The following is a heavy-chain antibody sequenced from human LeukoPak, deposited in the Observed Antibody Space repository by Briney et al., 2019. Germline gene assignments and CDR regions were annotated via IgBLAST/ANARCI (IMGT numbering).Heavy chain of an antibody. D-gene: IGHD3-16*02. CDR1: GFTFSSYS. V-gene: IGHV3-21*01. CDR3: ARGFADFVWGSYPSSY. J-gene: IGHJ4*02. CDR2: ITGSSSYI. Sequence: PGGSLRLSCAASGFTFSSYSMNWVRRAPGKGLEWVSSITGSSSYIHYADSVKGRFTISRDNAKNSLYLQMNSLRAEDTAVYYCARGFADFVWGSYPSSYWGQGILVTVSS.